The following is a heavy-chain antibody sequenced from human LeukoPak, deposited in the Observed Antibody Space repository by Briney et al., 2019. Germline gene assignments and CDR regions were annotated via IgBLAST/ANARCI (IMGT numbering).Heavy chain of an antibody. CDR1: GGTFSNYP. CDR3: PTHTGGYNYWWFDI. V-gene: IGHV1-69*01. CDR2: IIPIYGTA. Sequence: SVKVSCKASGGTFSNYPIIWVRQAPGRGLEWLGGIIPIYGTANYALLFQGRITLTAHESTATAYMELRSLTSDDTAMYFCPTHTGGYNYWWFDIWGQGTLVSVSS. J-gene: IGHJ5*02. D-gene: IGHD5-24*01.